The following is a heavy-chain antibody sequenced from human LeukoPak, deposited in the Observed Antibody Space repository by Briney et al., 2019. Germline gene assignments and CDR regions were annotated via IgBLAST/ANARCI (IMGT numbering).Heavy chain of an antibody. CDR3: VRRAVVVAATLFDY. V-gene: IGHV4-34*01. CDR1: RESFSGYY. J-gene: IGHJ4*02. CDR2: INHSGST. D-gene: IGHD2-15*01. Sequence: PSETLSLTCAVYRESFSGYYWSWIRQPPGKGLEWIGEINHSGSTNYNPSLKSRVTISVDTSKNQFSLKLSSVTAADTAVYYCVRRAVVVAATLFDYWGQGTLVTVSS.